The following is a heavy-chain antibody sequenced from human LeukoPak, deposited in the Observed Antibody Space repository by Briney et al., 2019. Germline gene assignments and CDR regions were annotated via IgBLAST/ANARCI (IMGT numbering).Heavy chain of an antibody. CDR1: GFTFSSYA. CDR2: LTAGGERT. Sequence: GGSLRLSCAASGFTFSSYAMSWVRQARGKGLEWVSSLTAGGERTFYADSVKGRFTISRDNSKDTLYLQINSLRAEDTAVYYCAKDLGYSYGCSDYWGQGTLVTVSS. CDR3: AKDLGYSYGCSDY. J-gene: IGHJ4*02. V-gene: IGHV3-23*01. D-gene: IGHD5-18*01.